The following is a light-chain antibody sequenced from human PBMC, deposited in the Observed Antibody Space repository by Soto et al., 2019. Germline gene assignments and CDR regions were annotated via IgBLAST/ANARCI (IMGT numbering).Light chain of an antibody. CDR1: QSLLNRNGYNC. V-gene: IGKV2-28*01. CDR3: MQRLQTPLT. CDR2: LGS. Sequence: DIVMTQAPLSLPVTPGEPASISCRSSQSLLNRNGYNCLEWYLQKPGQSPQLLIYLGSNRDSGVHDRFSGRGSGTDFTLKISRVEAEDVVVYFCMQRLQTPLTFGQGTKVEIK. J-gene: IGKJ1*01.